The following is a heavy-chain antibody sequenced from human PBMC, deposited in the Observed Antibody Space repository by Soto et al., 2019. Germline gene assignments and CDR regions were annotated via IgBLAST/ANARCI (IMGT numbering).Heavy chain of an antibody. Sequence: QVQLVQSGAEVKTPGSSVKVSCKASGGTLSDYAISWVRQAPGQGLEWMGGIMPTVDSANYAQNFQGRLKISADESTSTANLELSSLRSDDTAVYYCAVAAVREIMAQESSGMAVWGQGTTVIVSS. D-gene: IGHD3-10*01. V-gene: IGHV1-69*01. CDR3: AVAAVREIMAQESSGMAV. CDR2: IMPTVDSA. CDR1: GGTLSDYA. J-gene: IGHJ6*02.